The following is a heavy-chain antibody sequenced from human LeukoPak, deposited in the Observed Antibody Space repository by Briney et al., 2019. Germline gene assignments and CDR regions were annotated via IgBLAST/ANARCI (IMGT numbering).Heavy chain of an antibody. V-gene: IGHV3-23*01. CDR2: ISGSGGST. D-gene: IGHD6-13*01. J-gene: IGHJ4*02. CDR3: ASGGIAATIHDY. CDR1: GFTFSSYA. Sequence: GGSLRLSCAASGFTFSSYAMSWVRQAPGKGLEWVSAISGSGGSTYYADSVKGRFTISRDNSKNTLYLQMNSLGAEDTAVYYCASGGIAATIHDYWGQGTLVTVSS.